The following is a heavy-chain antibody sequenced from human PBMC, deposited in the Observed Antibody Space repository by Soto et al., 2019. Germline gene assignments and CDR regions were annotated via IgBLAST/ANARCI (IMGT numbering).Heavy chain of an antibody. CDR1: GYTFTGYY. CDR3: AREQSDYDFWSGYYKAPNWFDP. CDR2: INPNSGGT. D-gene: IGHD3-3*01. J-gene: IGHJ5*02. Sequence: GASVKVSCKASGYTFTGYYMHWVRQAPGQGLEWMGWINPNSGGTNYAQKFQGWVTMTRDTSISTAYMELSRLRSDDTAVYYCAREQSDYDFWSGYYKAPNWFDPRGQGTLVTVSS. V-gene: IGHV1-2*04.